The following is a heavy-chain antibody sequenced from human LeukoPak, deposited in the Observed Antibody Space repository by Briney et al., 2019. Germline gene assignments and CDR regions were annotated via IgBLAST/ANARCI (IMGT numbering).Heavy chain of an antibody. V-gene: IGHV3-33*06. D-gene: IGHD6-19*01. CDR1: GFTFSSYG. Sequence: GGCLRLSCTASGFTFSSYGMHWVRQAPGKGLEWVAVIWFDGSNKYYADSVKGRLTISRDNSKSTLYLQMNSLRAEDTAVYYCAKAVAATGHYYFGMDVWGQGTTVTVSS. CDR3: AKAVAATGHYYFGMDV. J-gene: IGHJ6*02. CDR2: IWFDGSNK.